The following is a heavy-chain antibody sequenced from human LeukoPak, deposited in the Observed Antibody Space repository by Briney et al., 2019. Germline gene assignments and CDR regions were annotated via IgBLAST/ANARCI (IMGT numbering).Heavy chain of an antibody. J-gene: IGHJ5*02. D-gene: IGHD3-16*01. CDR2: INHSGST. CDR1: GGSFSGYY. CDR3: ARGLRGSFRVWFDP. Sequence: SETLSLTCAVYGGSFSGYYWSWIRQPPGKGLEWTGEINHSGSTNYNPSLKSRVTISVDTSKNQFSLKLSSVTAADTAVYYCARGLRGSFRVWFDPWGQGTLVTVSS. V-gene: IGHV4-34*01.